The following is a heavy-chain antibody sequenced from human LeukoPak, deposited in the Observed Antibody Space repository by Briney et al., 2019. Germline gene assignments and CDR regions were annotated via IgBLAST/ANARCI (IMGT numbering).Heavy chain of an antibody. CDR1: GFTFSRYG. CDR3: AKDPHYDSSVLGGIYSYYGMDV. Sequence: GGSLRLSCAASGFTFSRYGMHWVRQAPGKGLEWVAVISYDGSNKYYADSVKGRFTISRDNSKNTLYLQMNSLRAEDTAVYYCAKDPHYDSSVLGGIYSYYGMDVWGQGTTVTVSS. CDR2: ISYDGSNK. J-gene: IGHJ6*02. D-gene: IGHD3-22*01. V-gene: IGHV3-30*18.